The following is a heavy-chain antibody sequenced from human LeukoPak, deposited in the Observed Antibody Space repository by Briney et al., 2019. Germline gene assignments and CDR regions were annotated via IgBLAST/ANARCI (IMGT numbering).Heavy chain of an antibody. V-gene: IGHV4-34*01. Sequence: SETLSLTCAVYGGSLSGYYWSWIRQPPGKGLEWIGEINHSGSTNYNPSLKSRVTISVDTSKNQFSLKLSSVTAADTAVYYCAVGGEYSSGYYYWSKGNGMDVWGQGTTVTVSS. CDR1: GGSLSGYY. D-gene: IGHD3-22*01. CDR3: AVGGEYSSGYYYWSKGNGMDV. CDR2: INHSGST. J-gene: IGHJ6*02.